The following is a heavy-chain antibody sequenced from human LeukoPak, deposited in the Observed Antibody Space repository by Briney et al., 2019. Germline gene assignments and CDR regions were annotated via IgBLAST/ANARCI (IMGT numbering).Heavy chain of an antibody. D-gene: IGHD3-22*01. CDR1: RFTFIDYY. CDR3: ARDHTYYYDSSQAYFDY. Sequence: GGSLRLSCAASRFTFIDYYMSWIRLAPGKGLEWVSYISSSGSTIYYADSVKGRFTISRDNAKNSLYLQMNSLRAEDTAVYYCARDHTYYYDSSQAYFDYWGQGTLVTVSS. CDR2: ISSSGSTI. J-gene: IGHJ4*02. V-gene: IGHV3-11*04.